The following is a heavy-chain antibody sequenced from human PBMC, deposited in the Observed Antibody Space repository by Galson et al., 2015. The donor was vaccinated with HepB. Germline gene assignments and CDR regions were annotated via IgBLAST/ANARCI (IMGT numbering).Heavy chain of an antibody. J-gene: IGHJ4*02. D-gene: IGHD2-8*01. CDR3: ARQKGTKIPFDY. V-gene: IGHV4-59*08. CDR1: GGSINSYY. CDR2: IYYSGST. Sequence: ETLSLTCTVSGGSINSYYWSWIRQPPGRGLEWIGYIYYSGSTNYNPSLKSRVTISVDTSKNQFSLNLSSVTAADTAVYYCARQKGTKIPFDYWGQGALVTVSS.